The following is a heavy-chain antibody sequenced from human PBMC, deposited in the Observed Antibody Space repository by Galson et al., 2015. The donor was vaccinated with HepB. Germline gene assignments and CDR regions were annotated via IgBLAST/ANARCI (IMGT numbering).Heavy chain of an antibody. CDR3: AKGYGLFDS. D-gene: IGHD5-18*01. CDR1: GSTLRNYA. V-gene: IGHV3-23*01. CDR2: ITPSGDHT. Sequence: SLRLSCAASGSTLRNYAMRWVRQAPGKGLEWVSAITPSGDHTYYTDSVKGRFTISKDNSNNMLYLQMNSLRAEDAGLYFCAKGYGLFDSWGQGILVTVSS. J-gene: IGHJ5*01.